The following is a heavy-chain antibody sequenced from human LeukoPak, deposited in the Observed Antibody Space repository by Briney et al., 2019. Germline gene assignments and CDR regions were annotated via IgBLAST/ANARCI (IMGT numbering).Heavy chain of an antibody. CDR1: GFTFSSYR. V-gene: IGHV3-48*01. D-gene: IGHD3-3*01. CDR2: ISTSSSTI. CDR3: ARAYYDFWSGPYFDY. J-gene: IGHJ4*02. Sequence: PGGSLRLSCAASGFTFSSYRMNWVRQAPGKGLEWVSYISTSSSTIYYADSVKGRFTISRDNSKNTLYLQMNSLRAEDTAVYYCARAYYDFWSGPYFDYWGQGTLVTVSS.